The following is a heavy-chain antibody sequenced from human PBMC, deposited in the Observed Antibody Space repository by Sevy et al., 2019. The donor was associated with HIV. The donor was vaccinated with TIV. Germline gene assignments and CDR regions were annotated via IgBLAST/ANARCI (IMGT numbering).Heavy chain of an antibody. Sequence: GGSLRLSCAASGFTFSSYWMHWVRQAPGKGLVWVSRINSAGTAINFADSVKGRFTISRDNAKNTLYLQMNSLRAEDTAIYYCATTSTPLYYYALDVWGQGTTVTVSS. J-gene: IGHJ6*02. V-gene: IGHV3-74*01. D-gene: IGHD1-26*01. CDR2: INSAGTAI. CDR1: GFTFSSYW. CDR3: ATTSTPLYYYALDV.